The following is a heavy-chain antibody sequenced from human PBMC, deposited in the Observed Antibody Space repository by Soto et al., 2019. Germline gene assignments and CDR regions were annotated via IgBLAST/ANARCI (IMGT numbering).Heavy chain of an antibody. CDR1: GYPFIRYG. V-gene: IGHV1-18*01. D-gene: IGHD3-16*01. CDR3: ARGSYYDNSWGKLSHYGLDV. CDR2: ISPYNDYT. Sequence: QVQLAQSANEVKKPGASVSVSCKAAGYPFIRYGIAWVRQAPGQGLEWMGWISPYNDYTVYAQKFQGRDSMTADKSTRKVYLKLRGLKSEDTAVYYCARGSYYDNSWGKLSHYGLDVWGQGTSVSVSS. J-gene: IGHJ6*02.